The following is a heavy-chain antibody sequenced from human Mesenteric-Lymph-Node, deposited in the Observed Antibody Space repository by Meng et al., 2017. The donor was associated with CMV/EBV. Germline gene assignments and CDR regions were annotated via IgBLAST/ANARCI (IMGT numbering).Heavy chain of an antibody. V-gene: IGHV4-59*01. CDR1: GGSISGYY. CDR3: AKGGCSRCWFDP. CDR2: IYYSGTT. J-gene: IGHJ5*02. D-gene: IGHD2-2*01. Sequence: SETLSLTCTVSGGSISGYYWSWIRQPPGKGLEWIGYIYYSGTTMYNSSLKSRVTISVDTSKNQFSLNLTSVTAADTAVYYCAKGGCSRCWFDPWGQGTLVTVSS.